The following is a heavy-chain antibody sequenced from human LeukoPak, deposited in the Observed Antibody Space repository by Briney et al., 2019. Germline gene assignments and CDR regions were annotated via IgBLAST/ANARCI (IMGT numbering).Heavy chain of an antibody. V-gene: IGHV3-66*01. J-gene: IGHJ4*02. CDR2: IDTVDYT. CDR3: ARAATVTAESAFGY. D-gene: IGHD4-17*01. CDR1: GFTFSNTF. Sequence: GGSLRLSCATSGFTFSNTFLNWVRQAPGKGLQYVSSIDTVDYTYYADSVKGRFTISRDNSKHTLYLQMGSLRTEDMAVYYCARAATVTAESAFGYWGQGTLVTVSS.